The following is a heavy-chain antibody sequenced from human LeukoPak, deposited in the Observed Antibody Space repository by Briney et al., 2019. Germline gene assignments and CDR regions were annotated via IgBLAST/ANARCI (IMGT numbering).Heavy chain of an antibody. CDR2: IYYSGST. D-gene: IGHD3-9*01. CDR1: GGSISSYY. Sequence: SETLSLTCTVSGGSISSYYWSWIRQPPGKGLEWLGYIYYSGSTNYNPSLKSRVTISVDTSKNQFSLKLSSVTAADTAVYYCARVPAYYDILTGYSLDGFDYWGQGTLVTVSS. V-gene: IGHV4-59*01. J-gene: IGHJ4*02. CDR3: ARVPAYYDILTGYSLDGFDY.